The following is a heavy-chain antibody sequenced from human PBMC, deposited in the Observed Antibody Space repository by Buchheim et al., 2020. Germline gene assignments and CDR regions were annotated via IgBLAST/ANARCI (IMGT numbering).Heavy chain of an antibody. D-gene: IGHD3-10*01. CDR1: GFTFSGNW. V-gene: IGHV3-7*01. CDR2: IKQDGSEK. J-gene: IGHJ6*02. CDR3: ASMVSAGHYYYGMDV. Sequence: EVQLLESGGGLVQPGGSLRLSCAASGFTFSGNWMSWVRQAPGKGLEWVANIKQDGSEKYYVDSVKGRFTISRDNAKNSLYLQMNSLRAEDTAVYYCASMVSAGHYYYGMDVWGQGTT.